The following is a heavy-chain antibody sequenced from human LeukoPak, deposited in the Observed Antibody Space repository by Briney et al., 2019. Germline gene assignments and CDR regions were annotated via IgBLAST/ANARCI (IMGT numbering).Heavy chain of an antibody. J-gene: IGHJ1*01. CDR1: GGIFSNYA. CDR3: ARDSSEFRSLIPH. Sequence: ASVKVSYKASGGIFSNYAISWVRQAPGQGLEWMGGIIPIFGTANYAQKFQGRVTITADESTSTAYMELSSLRSEDTAVYYCARDSSEFRSLIPHWGQGTLVTVSS. V-gene: IGHV1-69*13. D-gene: IGHD2-21*01. CDR2: IIPIFGTA.